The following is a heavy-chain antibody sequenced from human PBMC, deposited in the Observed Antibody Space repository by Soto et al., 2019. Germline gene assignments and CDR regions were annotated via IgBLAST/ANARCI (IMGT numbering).Heavy chain of an antibody. Sequence: PWGSLRLSCAASGFTFSSYGMHWVRQAPGKGLEWVAVIWYDGSNKYYADSVKGRFTISRDNSKNTLYLQMNSLRAEDTAVYYCGRAQYSSSWPAYWGQGTLVTVSS. D-gene: IGHD6-13*01. CDR3: GRAQYSSSWPAY. V-gene: IGHV3-33*01. CDR1: GFTFSSYG. J-gene: IGHJ4*02. CDR2: IWYDGSNK.